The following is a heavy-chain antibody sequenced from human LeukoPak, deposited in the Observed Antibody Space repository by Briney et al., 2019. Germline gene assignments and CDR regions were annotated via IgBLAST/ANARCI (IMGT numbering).Heavy chain of an antibody. D-gene: IGHD2-2*01. J-gene: IGHJ4*02. CDR2: IYYSGST. CDR1: GGSISGGGYY. Sequence: SQTLSLTCTVSGGSISGGGYYWSWIRQLPGKGLEWIGSIYYSGSTYYNPSLKSRVTISVDTSKNQFSLKLSSVTAADTAVYYCARLDIVVGVNYWGQGTLVTVSS. V-gene: IGHV4-30-2*03. CDR3: ARLDIVVGVNY.